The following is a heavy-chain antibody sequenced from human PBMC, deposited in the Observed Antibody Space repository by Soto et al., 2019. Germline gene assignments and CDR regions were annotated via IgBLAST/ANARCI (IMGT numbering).Heavy chain of an antibody. CDR3: VRSDGRY. V-gene: IGHV4-59*01. CDR2: IYYSGST. J-gene: IGHJ4*02. Sequence: PSETLSLTCTVSGGSINSYYWSWIRQPPGKGLEWIGYIYYSGSTNYNPSLKSRVTISVDTSKNQFSLKLSSVTAADTAVYYCVRSDGRYWGQGTLVTVSS. CDR1: GGSINSYY.